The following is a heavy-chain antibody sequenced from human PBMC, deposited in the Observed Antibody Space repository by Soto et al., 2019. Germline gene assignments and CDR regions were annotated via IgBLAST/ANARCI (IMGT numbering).Heavy chain of an antibody. CDR3: ERVRDSSGLGWYFDL. V-gene: IGHV3-64*01. CDR2: ISSNGGST. Sequence: EVQLVESGGGLVQPGGSLRLSCAASGFTFSSYAMHWVRQAPGKGLEYVSAISSNGGSTYYANSVKGRFTISRDNSKNTLYLQMGSLRAEDMAVYYCERVRDSSGLGWYFDLWGRGTLVTVSS. J-gene: IGHJ2*01. CDR1: GFTFSSYA. D-gene: IGHD6-19*01.